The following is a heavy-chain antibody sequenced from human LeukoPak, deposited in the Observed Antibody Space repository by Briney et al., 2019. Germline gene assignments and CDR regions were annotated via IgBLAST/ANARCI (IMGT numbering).Heavy chain of an antibody. CDR3: AHSTMMTYYFDY. Sequence: ESGPTLVKPTQTLTLTCTFSGFSLSTSGVGVGGIRQPPGKALEWLALIYWSDDKRYSPSLKSRLTITKDTSKNQVVLTMTNMDPVDTATYYCAHSTMMTYYFDYWGQGTLVTVSS. CDR2: IYWSDDK. J-gene: IGHJ4*02. V-gene: IGHV2-5*01. D-gene: IGHD3-22*01. CDR1: GFSLSTSGVG.